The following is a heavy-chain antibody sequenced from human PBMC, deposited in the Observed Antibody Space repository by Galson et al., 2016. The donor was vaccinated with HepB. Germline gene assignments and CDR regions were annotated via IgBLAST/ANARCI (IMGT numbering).Heavy chain of an antibody. D-gene: IGHD6-19*01. Sequence: SLRLSCAASGFSFSNYDMYWVRQAPGKGLEWVSSIYTAGDTYYQDSVEGRFTVSRENAKNSLYLHMNSLRAGDTAVYYCVRGSYSSDWYRTSAYDFGMDVWVKGTPVTVSS. CDR1: GFSFSNYD. V-gene: IGHV3-13*01. J-gene: IGHJ6*04. CDR3: VRGSYSSDWYRTSAYDFGMDV. CDR2: IYTAGDT.